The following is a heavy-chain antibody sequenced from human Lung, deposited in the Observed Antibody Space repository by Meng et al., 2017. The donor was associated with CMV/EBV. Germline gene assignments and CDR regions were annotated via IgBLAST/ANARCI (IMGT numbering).Heavy chain of an antibody. Sequence: GGSLRLSCAASGFTFDDYTMHWVRQAPGKGLEWVSLISWDGGSTYYADSVKGRFTISRDNSKNSLYLQMNSLRTEDTALYYCAKDHSDFWSGPFDYWGQGXLVTVSS. CDR3: AKDHSDFWSGPFDY. CDR1: GFTFDDYT. V-gene: IGHV3-43*01. CDR2: ISWDGGST. J-gene: IGHJ4*02. D-gene: IGHD3-3*01.